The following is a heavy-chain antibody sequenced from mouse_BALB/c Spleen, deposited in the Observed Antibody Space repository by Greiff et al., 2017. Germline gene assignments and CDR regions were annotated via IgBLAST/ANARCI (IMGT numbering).Heavy chain of an antibody. D-gene: IGHD2-3*01. CDR3: ARLGDGYPFAY. J-gene: IGHJ3*01. Sequence: EVQVVESGGGLVQPGGSLKLSCAASGFTFSSYTMSWVRQTPEKRLEWVAYISNGGGSTYYPDTVKGRFTISRDNAKNTLYLQMSSLKSEDTAMYYCARLGDGYPFAYWGQGTLVTVSA. CDR1: GFTFSSYT. V-gene: IGHV5-12-2*01. CDR2: ISNGGGST.